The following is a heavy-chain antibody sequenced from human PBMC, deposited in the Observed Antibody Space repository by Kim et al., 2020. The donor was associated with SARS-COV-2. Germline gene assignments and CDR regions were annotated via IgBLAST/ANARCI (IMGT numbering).Heavy chain of an antibody. Sequence: CADSVKGRFTISRDNSTNTLYLQMNRLRAEDTAVYYCAKDNKGSYYYGMDVWGQGTTVTVSS. CDR3: AKDNKGSYYYGMDV. V-gene: IGHV3-30*02. D-gene: IGHD6-6*01. J-gene: IGHJ6*02.